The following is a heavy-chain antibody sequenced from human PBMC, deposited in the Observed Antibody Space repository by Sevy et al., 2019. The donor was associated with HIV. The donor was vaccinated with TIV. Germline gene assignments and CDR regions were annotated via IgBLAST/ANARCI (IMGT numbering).Heavy chain of an antibody. V-gene: IGHV3-33*01. CDR1: GFTFSNYA. Sequence: GGSLRLSCAATGFTFSNYAMHWVRQAPGKGMEWVTIIWSDGAYQYHGDSVKGRFTISRDNSKNTLYLQMKNVSVKDTAVYYCARGGYYYDNAAYYALDSWGQGTLVTVSS. D-gene: IGHD3-22*01. CDR3: ARGGYYYDNAAYYALDS. J-gene: IGHJ4*02. CDR2: IWSDGAYQ.